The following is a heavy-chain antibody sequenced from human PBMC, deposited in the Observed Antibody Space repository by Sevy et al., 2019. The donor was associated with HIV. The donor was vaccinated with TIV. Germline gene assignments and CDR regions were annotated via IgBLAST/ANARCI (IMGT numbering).Heavy chain of an antibody. J-gene: IGHJ4*02. V-gene: IGHV4-59*01. CDR3: ARGTRDGYNVYFDS. Sequence: SETLSLTCTVSDGSMSSYYWSWIRQPPGKGLEWIGYIYYNGNTNYNPSLESRVTMSLHTSMKQFSLKLRSVTAADTAMYDCARGTRDGYNVYFDSWGQGTLVTVSS. CDR1: DGSMSSYY. D-gene: IGHD5-12*01. CDR2: IYYNGNT.